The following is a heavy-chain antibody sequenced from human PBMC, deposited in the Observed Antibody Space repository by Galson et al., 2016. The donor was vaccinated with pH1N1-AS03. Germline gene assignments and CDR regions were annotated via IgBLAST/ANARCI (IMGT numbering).Heavy chain of an antibody. D-gene: IGHD2-2*01. CDR2: ISPTGETT. CDR3: AKCDLSCQHSTLDY. V-gene: IGHV3-23*01. J-gene: IGHJ4*02. Sequence: SLRLSCAASGFIFSGNSMSWVRQAPGKGLEWVAAISPTGETTPYADSVKGRFIISRDNSKNTLFLEMDSLRTEDTAVYYCAKCDLSCQHSTLDYWGQGTLVTVSS. CDR1: GFIFSGNS.